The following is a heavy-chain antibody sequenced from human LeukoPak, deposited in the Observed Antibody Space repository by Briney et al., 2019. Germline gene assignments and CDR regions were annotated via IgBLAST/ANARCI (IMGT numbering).Heavy chain of an antibody. Sequence: NSGGSLRLSCAASGFTFSSYAMSWVRQAPGKGLEWVSSISSSSSYIYYADSVKGRFTISRDNAKNSLYLQMNSLRAEDTAVYYCARSGIYCSGGSCYLVGFDYWGQGTLVTVSS. CDR2: ISSSSSYI. CDR3: ARSGIYCSGGSCYLVGFDY. V-gene: IGHV3-21*01. D-gene: IGHD2-15*01. CDR1: GFTFSSYA. J-gene: IGHJ4*02.